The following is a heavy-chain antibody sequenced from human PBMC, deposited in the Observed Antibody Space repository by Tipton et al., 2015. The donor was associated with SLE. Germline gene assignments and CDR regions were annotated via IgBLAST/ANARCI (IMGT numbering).Heavy chain of an antibody. V-gene: IGHV1-18*01. D-gene: IGHD3/OR15-3a*01. Sequence: QLVQSGAEVRRPGASVKVSCKASGYTFTSYGISWVRQAPGQGLEWMGWISAYNGNTNYARKLQGRVTMTTDTSTSTAYMELRSLRSDDTAVYYCAKDSDFWAGSPNLYYGMDVWGQGTTVTVSS. CDR1: GYTFTSYG. CDR3: AKDSDFWAGSPNLYYGMDV. CDR2: ISAYNGNT. J-gene: IGHJ6*02.